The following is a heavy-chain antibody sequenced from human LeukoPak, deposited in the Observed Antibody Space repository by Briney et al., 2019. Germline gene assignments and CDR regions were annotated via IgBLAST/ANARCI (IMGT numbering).Heavy chain of an antibody. Sequence: PGGSLRLSCAASGFSFSGYWMNWVRQAPGKGLEWVANIKQDGSEKYYVDSVKGRFTISRDNARSSLYLQMNSLRVEDTAIYYCARVRGSYCSDYWGQGTLVTVSS. CDR3: ARVRGSYCSDY. D-gene: IGHD1-26*01. V-gene: IGHV3-7*01. CDR1: GFSFSGYW. CDR2: IKQDGSEK. J-gene: IGHJ4*02.